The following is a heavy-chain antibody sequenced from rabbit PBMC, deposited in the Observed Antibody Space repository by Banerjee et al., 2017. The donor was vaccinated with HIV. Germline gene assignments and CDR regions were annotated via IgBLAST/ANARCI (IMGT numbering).Heavy chain of an antibody. V-gene: IGHV1S43*01. CDR1: GFDFSSYY. D-gene: IGHD2-1*01. CDR3: ARDGVYTGPDYDL. J-gene: IGHJ3*01. CDR2: IYIGKGST. Sequence: QEQLEESGGGLVTPGRTLTLSCTASGFDFSSYYMSWVRQAPGKGLEWIGIIYIGKGSTDYASWVNGRFTISNNTNQNTLYLQLNSLTAADTATYFCARDGVYTGPDYDLWGQGTLVTVS.